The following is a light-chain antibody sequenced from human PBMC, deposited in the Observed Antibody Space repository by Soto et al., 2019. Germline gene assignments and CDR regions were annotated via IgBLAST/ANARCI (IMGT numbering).Light chain of an antibody. CDR1: QGISSY. V-gene: IGKV1-9*01. Sequence: EIQMTQSPSTLSVSVGDRVTITCRASQGISSYLAWYQQKPGKAPKLLIYAASTLQSGVPSRFSGSGSGTEFTLTISRLQPEDFATYYCQQYNRYPITFGQGTRLEIK. CDR3: QQYNRYPIT. CDR2: AAS. J-gene: IGKJ5*01.